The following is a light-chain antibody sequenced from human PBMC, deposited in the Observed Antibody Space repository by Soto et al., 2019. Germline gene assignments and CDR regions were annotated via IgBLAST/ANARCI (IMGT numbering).Light chain of an antibody. V-gene: IGKV3-11*01. CDR3: QQRSNWPPWT. CDR2: DAS. J-gene: IGKJ1*01. CDR1: QSVSSY. Sequence: EIVLTQSPATLSLSPGERATLSCRASQSVSSYLAWYQQKPGQAPRLLIYDASNRATGIPARFSGSASGTDFTLTISRLEPEDFAVYYCQQRSNWPPWTFGQGTKVEIK.